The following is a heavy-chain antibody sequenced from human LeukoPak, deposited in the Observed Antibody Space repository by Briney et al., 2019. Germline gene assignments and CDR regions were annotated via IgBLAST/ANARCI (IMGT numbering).Heavy chain of an antibody. V-gene: IGHV3-23*01. D-gene: IGHD2-15*01. CDR2: ISGSGGRT. J-gene: IGHJ4*02. Sequence: PGGSLRLSCAASGFTFRSYAMSWGRQAPGKGVEWVSAISGSGGRTNYADSVKGGFTISRDNSKNTLYLQMNSLRAEDTAVYYCARDHTPACFDYWGQGTLVTVSS. CDR1: GFTFRSYA. CDR3: ARDHTPACFDY.